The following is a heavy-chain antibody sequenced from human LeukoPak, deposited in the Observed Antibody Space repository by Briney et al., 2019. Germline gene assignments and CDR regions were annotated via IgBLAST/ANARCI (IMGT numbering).Heavy chain of an antibody. V-gene: IGHV4-38-2*02. CDR1: GYSISSGFY. CDR2: IYHSGST. CDR3: AREVLATATTFWFDL. Sequence: SETLSLTCTVSGYSISSGFYWGWIRQPPGKGLEWIGSIYHSGSTYFNPSLKSRVTISVDTSNNQFSLKLSSVTAADAAVYYCAREVLATATTFWFDLWGQGTLVTVSS. D-gene: IGHD4-17*01. J-gene: IGHJ4*02.